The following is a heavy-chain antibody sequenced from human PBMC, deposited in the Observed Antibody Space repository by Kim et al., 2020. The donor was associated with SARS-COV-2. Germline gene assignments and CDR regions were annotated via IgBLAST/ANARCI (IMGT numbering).Heavy chain of an antibody. CDR2: IYYSGST. CDR1: GGSISSSSYY. V-gene: IGHV4-39*01. CDR3: ARHLIAGSYLSYYYYYGMDV. D-gene: IGHD3-10*01. Sequence: SETLSLTCTVSGGSISSSSYYWGWIRQPPGKGLEWIGSIYYSGSTYYNPSLKSRVTISVDASKNQFSLKLSSVTAADTAVYYCARHLIAGSYLSYYYYYGMDVWGQGTTVTVSS. J-gene: IGHJ6*02.